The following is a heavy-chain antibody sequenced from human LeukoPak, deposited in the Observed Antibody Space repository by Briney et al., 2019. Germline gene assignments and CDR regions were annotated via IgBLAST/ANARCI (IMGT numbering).Heavy chain of an antibody. Sequence: SETPSLTCTVSGGSISSYYWSWIRQPAGKGLEWIGRIYTSGSTNYNPSLKSRVTMSVDTSKNQFSLKLSSVTAADTAVYYCARMYYYDSSGYAFDIWGQGTMVTVSS. V-gene: IGHV4-4*07. CDR3: ARMYYYDSSGYAFDI. CDR1: GGSISSYY. J-gene: IGHJ3*02. D-gene: IGHD3-22*01. CDR2: IYTSGST.